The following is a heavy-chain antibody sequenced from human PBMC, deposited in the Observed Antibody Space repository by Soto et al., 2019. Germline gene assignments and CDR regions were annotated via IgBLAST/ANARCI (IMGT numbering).Heavy chain of an antibody. V-gene: IGHV4-39*01. D-gene: IGHD6-19*01. CDR1: GGSISSSSYY. Sequence: SETLSLTCTVSGGSISSSSYYWGWIRQPPGKGLEWIGSIYYSGSTYYNPSLKSRVTISVDTSKNQFSLKLSSVTAADTAVYYCARHVLPDSSGWPREGYFDYWGQGTLVTVSS. CDR2: IYYSGST. J-gene: IGHJ4*02. CDR3: ARHVLPDSSGWPREGYFDY.